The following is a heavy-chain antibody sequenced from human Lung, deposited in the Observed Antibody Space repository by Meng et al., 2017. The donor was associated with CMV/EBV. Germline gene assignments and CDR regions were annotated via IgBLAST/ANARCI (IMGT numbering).Heavy chain of an antibody. CDR3: ARDRTTGRYFDY. V-gene: IGHV4-30-4*01. D-gene: IGHD4-11*01. J-gene: IGHJ4*02. CDR1: GGSISSGDYY. CDR2: IYYSGST. Sequence: QVQLHEPGPGLLKPPTTLSLTCTVSGGSISSGDYYWSWIRQPPGKGLEWIGYIYYSGSTYYNPSLKSRVTISVDTSKNQFSLKLSSVTAADTAVYYCARDRTTGRYFDYWGQGTLVTVSS.